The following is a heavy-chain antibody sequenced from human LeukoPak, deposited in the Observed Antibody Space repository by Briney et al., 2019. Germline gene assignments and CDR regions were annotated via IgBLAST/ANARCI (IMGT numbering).Heavy chain of an antibody. CDR1: GGTFSSYA. D-gene: IGHD6-19*01. Sequence: ALVKVSCKASGGTFSSYAISWVRQAPGQGLEWMGGIIPIFGTANYAQKFQGRVTITADESTSTAYMELSSLRSEDTAVYYCARGGQQWLVSIYWGQGTLVTVSS. V-gene: IGHV1-69*13. J-gene: IGHJ4*02. CDR2: IIPIFGTA. CDR3: ARGGQQWLVSIY.